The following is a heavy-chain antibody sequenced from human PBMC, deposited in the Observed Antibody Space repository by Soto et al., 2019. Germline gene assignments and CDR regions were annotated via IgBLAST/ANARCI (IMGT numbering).Heavy chain of an antibody. CDR3: VRVRGNQLLVWFDP. V-gene: IGHV4-31*03. CDR2: IYHSGTT. J-gene: IGHJ5*02. CDR1: GGSISSGGHY. Sequence: QVQLQESGPGLVKPSQTLSLTCTVSGGSISSGGHYWSWIRQLPGKGLEWIGYIYHSGTTYYNPYLKSRVTMSVDTSKNQFSLKLTSVTAADTAVYYCVRVRGNQLLVWFDPWGQGTLVTVSS. D-gene: IGHD2-2*01.